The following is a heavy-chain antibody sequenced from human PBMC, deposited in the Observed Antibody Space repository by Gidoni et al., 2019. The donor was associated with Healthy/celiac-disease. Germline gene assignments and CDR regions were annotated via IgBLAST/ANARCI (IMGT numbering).Heavy chain of an antibody. Sequence: QEQLVQSGAAVKKPGASVTVSCKASGYTFTDYYMHWVRQAPGQGLEWMGWINPNRGGTKYAQKFQDRVSRTTDTSISTAYMEVSRLTSDDTAVYYCARGTIRMDVWGQGTTVTVSS. CDR1: GYTFTDYY. CDR2: INPNRGGT. CDR3: ARGTIRMDV. V-gene: IGHV1-2*02. D-gene: IGHD2-21*01. J-gene: IGHJ6*02.